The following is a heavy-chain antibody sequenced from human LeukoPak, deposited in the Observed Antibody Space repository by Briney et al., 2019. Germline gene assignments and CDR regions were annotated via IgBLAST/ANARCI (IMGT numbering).Heavy chain of an antibody. V-gene: IGHV3-21*01. D-gene: IGHD3-10*01. CDR3: ARGAGVLGYFDY. CDR2: ISSSSSYI. Sequence: PGGSLRFSCAASGFTFSTYAMSWVRQAPGKGLEWVSSISSSSSYIYYADSVKGRFTISRDNAKNSLYLQMNSLRAEDTAVYYCARGAGVLGYFDYWGQGTLVTVSS. CDR1: GFTFSTYA. J-gene: IGHJ4*02.